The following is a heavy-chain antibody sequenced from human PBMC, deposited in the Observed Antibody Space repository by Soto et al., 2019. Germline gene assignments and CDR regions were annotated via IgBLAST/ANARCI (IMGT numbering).Heavy chain of an antibody. D-gene: IGHD6-13*01. CDR3: ARDNSSSWYGQTNWFDP. J-gene: IGHJ5*02. CDR2: IWYDGSNK. V-gene: IGHV3-33*01. Sequence: QVQLVESGGGVVQPGRSLRLSCEASGFTFSSYGMHWVRQAPGKGLEWVAVIWYDGSNKYYADSVKGRFTISRDNSKNTLYLQMTSLRAEDTAVYYCARDNSSSWYGQTNWFDPWGQGTLVTVSS. CDR1: GFTFSSYG.